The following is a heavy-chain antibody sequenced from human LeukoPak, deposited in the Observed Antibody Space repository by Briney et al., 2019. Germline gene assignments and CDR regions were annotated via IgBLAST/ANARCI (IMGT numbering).Heavy chain of an antibody. D-gene: IGHD3-22*01. CDR2: ISAYNGNT. V-gene: IGHV1-18*01. CDR3: AGDSSGWDAFDI. CDR1: GYTFTSYG. J-gene: IGHJ3*02. Sequence: ASVKVSCKASGYTFTSYGISWVRQAPGQGLEWMGWISAYNGNTNYAQKLQGRVTMTTDTSTSTAYMELRSLRSDDTAVYYCAGDSSGWDAFDIWGQGTMVTVSS.